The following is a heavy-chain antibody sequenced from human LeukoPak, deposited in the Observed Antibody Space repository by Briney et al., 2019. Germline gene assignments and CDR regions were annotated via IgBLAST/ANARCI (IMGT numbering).Heavy chain of an antibody. CDR2: IYHSGST. J-gene: IGHJ3*02. V-gene: IGHV4-38-2*02. D-gene: IGHD3-3*01. Sequence: PSETLSLTCTVSGYSISSGYYWGWIRQPPGKGLEWIGSIYHSGSTYYNPSLKSRVTISVDTSKNQFSLKPSSVTAADTAVYYCATEYYDFWSGRPNAFDIWGQGTMVTVSS. CDR3: ATEYYDFWSGRPNAFDI. CDR1: GYSISSGYY.